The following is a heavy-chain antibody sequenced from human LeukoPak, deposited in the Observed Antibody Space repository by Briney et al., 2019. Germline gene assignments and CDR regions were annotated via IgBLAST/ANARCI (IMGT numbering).Heavy chain of an antibody. Sequence: GGSLRLSCTASVFTFSSFAMSLVRQAPGKGLEWVSGISGSGDNTYYADSVKGRFTISRDNSKNTVYLQIDSLRAKDAAVYYCAGWQLTLFDYWGQGTLVTVSS. CDR3: AGWQLTLFDY. D-gene: IGHD6-6*01. CDR2: ISGSGDNT. CDR1: VFTFSSFA. J-gene: IGHJ4*02. V-gene: IGHV3-23*01.